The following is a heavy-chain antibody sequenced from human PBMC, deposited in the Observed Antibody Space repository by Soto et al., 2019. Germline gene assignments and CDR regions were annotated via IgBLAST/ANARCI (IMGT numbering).Heavy chain of an antibody. CDR1: GYSISSSNW. CDR2: IYYSGST. D-gene: IGHD6-6*01. J-gene: IGHJ6*02. Sequence: SETLSLTCAVSGYSISSSNWWGWIRQPPGKGLEWIGYIYYSGSTYYNASLKSRVTMSVDTSKNQFSLKLSSVTAADTAVYYCARGSSIAGLYYGMDVWGQGTTVS. CDR3: ARGSSIAGLYYGMDV. V-gene: IGHV4-28*03.